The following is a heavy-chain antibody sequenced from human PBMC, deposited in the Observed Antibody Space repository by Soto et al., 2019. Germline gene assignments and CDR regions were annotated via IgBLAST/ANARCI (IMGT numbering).Heavy chain of an antibody. Sequence: EVQLLESGGGLVQPGGYLRLYFAGSGLTFSSYAMTWVRLAPGKGLERVLTLSDRGGHTYYAESAKGRFTITRDNPTTTLYCQMNSLRAEGTAVYYCAKDSQSVSVSAARVYGMDVWGQGTSVTVSS. CDR1: GLTFSSYA. V-gene: IGHV3-23*01. D-gene: IGHD2-2*01. J-gene: IGHJ6*02. CDR3: AKDSQSVSVSAARVYGMDV. CDR2: LSDRGGHT.